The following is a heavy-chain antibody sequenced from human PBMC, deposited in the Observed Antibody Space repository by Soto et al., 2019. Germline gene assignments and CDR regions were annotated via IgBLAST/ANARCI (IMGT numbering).Heavy chain of an antibody. J-gene: IGHJ4*02. D-gene: IGHD3-22*01. CDR2: ITATGDRT. Sequence: GGAVRPSCAYSGFRFISDSMSWVRQTPGKGLEWVAAITATGDRTYYADSVTGRFTISRDNSKKTHYLQMTSLRAEDTAMYYCATMNGYFEYWGQGTPVTVSS. CDR3: ATMNGYFEY. CDR1: GFRFISDS. V-gene: IGHV3-23*01.